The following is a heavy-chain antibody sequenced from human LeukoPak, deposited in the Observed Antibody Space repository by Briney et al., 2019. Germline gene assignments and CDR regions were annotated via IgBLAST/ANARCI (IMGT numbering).Heavy chain of an antibody. CDR3: ARGSGVYYYYYYYMDV. J-gene: IGHJ6*03. CDR1: GYTFTSYD. Sequence: AAVKPSCKASGYTFTSYDINWVRQATGQGLEWMGWMNPNSGNTGYAQKFQGRVTMTRNTSISTAYMELSSLRSEDTAVYYCARGSGVYYYYYYYMDVWGKGTTVTISS. CDR2: MNPNSGNT. V-gene: IGHV1-8*01. D-gene: IGHD2-8*02.